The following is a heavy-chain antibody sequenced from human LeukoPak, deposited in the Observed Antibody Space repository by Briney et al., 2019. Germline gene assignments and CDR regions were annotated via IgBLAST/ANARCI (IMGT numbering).Heavy chain of an antibody. CDR2: ISAYNGNT. Sequence: ASVKVSCKASGYTFTSHGISWVRQAPGQGLEWMGLISAYNGNTKYAQKLQGRVTMTTDTSTSTAYMQLRSLRSDDTAMYYRARDGLLWFGELPRAWFDPWGQGTLVTVSS. V-gene: IGHV1-18*01. J-gene: IGHJ5*02. D-gene: IGHD3-10*01. CDR1: GYTFTSHG. CDR3: ARDGLLWFGELPRAWFDP.